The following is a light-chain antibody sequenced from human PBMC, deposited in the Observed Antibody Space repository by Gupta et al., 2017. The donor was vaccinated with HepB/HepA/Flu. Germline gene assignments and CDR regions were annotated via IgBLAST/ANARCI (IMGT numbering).Light chain of an antibody. CDR3: QQYNTYPCN. V-gene: IGKV1-5*03. J-gene: IGKJ2*02. CDR1: QSINDW. Sequence: DLQMTQSPSTLSASVGDRVTIPCRASQSINDWLAWYQQQPGKAPNLLIYKASSLESGVPSRFSGSGAGTEFTLTISSLQHDDFATYYCQQYNTYPCNFGEGTKLEIK. CDR2: KAS.